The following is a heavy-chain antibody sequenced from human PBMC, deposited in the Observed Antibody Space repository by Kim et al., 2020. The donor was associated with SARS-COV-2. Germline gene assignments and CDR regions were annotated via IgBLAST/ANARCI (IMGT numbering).Heavy chain of an antibody. J-gene: IGHJ4*01. D-gene: IGHD6-19*01. Sequence: GGSLRLSCAASGFTFSNAWMNWVRQAPGKGLEWIARIKRKTDGETTDYVATGKGTFTIYRDDSTHTLFLQMNSLKNEDTYIYYSNTFSYSSGWRGGYWG. CDR3: NTFSYSSGWRGGY. CDR1: GFTFSNAW. CDR2: IKRKTDGETT. V-gene: IGHV3-15*01.